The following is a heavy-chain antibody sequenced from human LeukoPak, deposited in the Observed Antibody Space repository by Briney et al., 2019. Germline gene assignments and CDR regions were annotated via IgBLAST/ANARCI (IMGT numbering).Heavy chain of an antibody. CDR1: GFTFSSYS. CDR3: TRDLGHSYAMDV. D-gene: IGHD3-16*01. Sequence: GGSLRLSCAASGFTFSSYSMNWVRQAPGKGLEWLSHIGHGGAIYYADSVKGRFTISRDNAKNSLYLQMNSLRGEDTGLYYCTRDLGHSYAMDVWGQGTTVTVSS. V-gene: IGHV3-48*04. J-gene: IGHJ6*02. CDR2: IGHGGAI.